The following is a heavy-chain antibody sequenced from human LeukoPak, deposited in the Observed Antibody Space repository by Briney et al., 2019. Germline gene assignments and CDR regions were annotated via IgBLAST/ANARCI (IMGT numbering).Heavy chain of an antibody. J-gene: IGHJ6*02. CDR3: ARPQPRGDYYGMDV. CDR1: GFTFSDYY. Sequence: GGSLRLSCAASGFTFSDYYMCWIRQAPGKGLEWVSYISSSGSTIYYADSVKGRFTISRDNAKKSLYLQMNSLRAEDTAVYYCARPQPRGDYYGMDVWGQGTTVTVSS. V-gene: IGHV3-11*01. CDR2: ISSSGSTI. D-gene: IGHD3-10*01.